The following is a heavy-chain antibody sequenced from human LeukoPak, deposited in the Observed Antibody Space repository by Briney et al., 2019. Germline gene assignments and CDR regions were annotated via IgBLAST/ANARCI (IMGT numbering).Heavy chain of an antibody. V-gene: IGHV4-61*02. D-gene: IGHD1-26*01. CDR1: GGSISSGGYY. CDR2: IFPSGKT. Sequence: SETLSLTCTVSGGSISSGGYYWTWIRQSAGKGLEWMGRIFPSGKTNYNPSLKSRATMSVDTSKNQLSLKLSSVTAADTAVYYCAKDRVGSSTLDFQHWGQGTLVSVSS. CDR3: AKDRVGSSTLDFQH. J-gene: IGHJ1*01.